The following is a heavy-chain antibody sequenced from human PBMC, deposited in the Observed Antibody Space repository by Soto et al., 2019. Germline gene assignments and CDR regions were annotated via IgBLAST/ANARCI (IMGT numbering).Heavy chain of an antibody. Sequence: VGSLRLSCAASGFTFSSYAMSWVRQAPGKGLEWVSAISGSGGSTYYADSVKGRFTISRDNSKNTLYLQMNSLRAEDTAVYYCAKDGNPIPYLTGYYRLGWFDPWGQGTLVTVSS. D-gene: IGHD3-9*01. J-gene: IGHJ5*02. CDR1: GFTFSSYA. CDR2: ISGSGGST. CDR3: AKDGNPIPYLTGYYRLGWFDP. V-gene: IGHV3-23*01.